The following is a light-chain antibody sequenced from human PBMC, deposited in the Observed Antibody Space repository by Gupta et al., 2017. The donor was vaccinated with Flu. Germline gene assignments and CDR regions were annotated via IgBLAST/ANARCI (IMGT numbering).Light chain of an antibody. J-gene: IGKJ2*01. V-gene: IGKV3-15*01. CDR3: QQDNNWHL. CDR1: QSLGGN. Sequence: SPATLSVSPGERATSSCRASQSLGGNVDWYQQRPGQAPRLLIYGASLRATGVPDRFSGSGSGTEFTLTSISPESDDFAIYYWQQDNNWHLFGQGTKVEIK. CDR2: GAS.